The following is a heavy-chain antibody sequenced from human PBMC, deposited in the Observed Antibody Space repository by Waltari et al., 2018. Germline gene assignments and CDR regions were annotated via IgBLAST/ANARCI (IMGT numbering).Heavy chain of an antibody. D-gene: IGHD2-21*02. CDR2: IYYTGST. J-gene: IGHJ5*02. V-gene: IGHV4-59*01. CDR1: GGYISGFY. CDR3: ARGGGGDWEWFDP. Sequence: QVQLQESGPRLLTPSETLSLICPVSGGYISGFYWSWVRQPPGKGLDWIGYIYYTGSTNFNPSLKSRVTMSVDTSKNQFSLKLSSVTAADTAFYYCARGGGGDWEWFDPWGQGTLVTVSS.